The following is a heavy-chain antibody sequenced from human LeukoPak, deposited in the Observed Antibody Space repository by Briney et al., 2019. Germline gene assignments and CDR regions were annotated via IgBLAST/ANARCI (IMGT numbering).Heavy chain of an antibody. Sequence: PGGSLRLSCAASGFTFSSYAMHWVRQAPGKGLEWVAVISYDGSNKYYADSVKGRFTISRDNSKNTLYLQMNSLRAEDTAVYYCARDDLPPSAGSRERKFAGFGVAMYNWFDPWGQGTLVTVSS. CDR1: GFTFSSYA. CDR2: ISYDGSNK. J-gene: IGHJ5*02. V-gene: IGHV3-30-3*01. D-gene: IGHD3-3*01. CDR3: ARDDLPPSAGSRERKFAGFGVAMYNWFDP.